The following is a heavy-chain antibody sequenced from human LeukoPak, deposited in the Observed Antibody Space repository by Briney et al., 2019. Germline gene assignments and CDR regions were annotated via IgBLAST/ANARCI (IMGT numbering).Heavy chain of an antibody. CDR1: GYTFTSYD. Sequence: ASVKVPCKASGYTFTSYDINWVRQAPGQGLEWMGWISAYNGNTNYAQKLQGRATMTTDTSTSTAYMELRSLRSDDTAVYYCARDIKRSRARWENLGFDPWGQGTLVTVSS. J-gene: IGHJ5*02. CDR2: ISAYNGNT. V-gene: IGHV1-18*01. CDR3: ARDIKRSRARWENLGFDP. D-gene: IGHD1-14*01.